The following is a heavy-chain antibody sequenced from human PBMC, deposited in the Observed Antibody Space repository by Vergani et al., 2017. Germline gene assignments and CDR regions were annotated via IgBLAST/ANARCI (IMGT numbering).Heavy chain of an antibody. Sequence: QVQLVQSGAEVKKPGSSVKVSCKASGGTFSSYAISWVRQAPGQGLEWMGGIIPIFGTANYAQKFQGRVTITADESTCTAYMELSSLRSEDTAVYYCARTGLLWFGELSRGAHLDYWGQGTLVTVSS. CDR1: GGTFSSYA. D-gene: IGHD3-10*01. CDR2: IIPIFGTA. V-gene: IGHV1-69*12. CDR3: ARTGLLWFGELSRGAHLDY. J-gene: IGHJ4*02.